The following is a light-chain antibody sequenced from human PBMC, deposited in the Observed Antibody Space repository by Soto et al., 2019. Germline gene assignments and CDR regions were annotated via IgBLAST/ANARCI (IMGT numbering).Light chain of an antibody. J-gene: IGLJ2*01. V-gene: IGLV2-14*01. CDR2: DVS. CDR3: SSYTSSSTPVV. CDR1: SSDVGGYNY. Sequence: QSALTQPASVSGSPGQSITISCTGTSSDVGGYNYVSWYQQHPGKAPKLMIYDVSHRPSGVSNRFSGSKSGNTASLTISGLQAEDEAYYYCSSYTSSSTPVVFGGGTKLTVL.